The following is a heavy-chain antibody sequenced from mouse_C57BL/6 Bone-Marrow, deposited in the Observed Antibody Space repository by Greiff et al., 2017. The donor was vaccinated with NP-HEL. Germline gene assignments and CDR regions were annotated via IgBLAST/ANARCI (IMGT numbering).Heavy chain of an antibody. CDR1: GFTFSSYA. D-gene: IGHD1-1*01. V-gene: IGHV5-4*01. J-gene: IGHJ3*01. CDR2: ISDGGSYT. Sequence: EVKLMASGGGLVKPGGSLKLSCAASGFTFSSYAMSWVRQTPEKRLEWVATISDGGSYTYYPDNVKGRFTISRDNAKNNLYLQMSHLKSEDTAMYYCARDPPYYYGSSLFAYGGQGTLVTVSA. CDR3: ARDPPYYYGSSLFAY.